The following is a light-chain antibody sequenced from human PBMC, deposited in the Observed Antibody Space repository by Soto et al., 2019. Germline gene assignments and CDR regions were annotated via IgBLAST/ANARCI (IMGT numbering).Light chain of an antibody. V-gene: IGKV3-15*01. CDR3: QQYNNWAPAWT. CDR2: GAS. CDR1: EIVRSE. J-gene: IGKJ1*01. Sequence: TLSLSQRKRATLSSMPIEIVRSELAWYQQKPGQSTRLLIYGASMRATGIPARFSGSGSGKQFSLTISRLHSEDFGVYPGQQYNNWAPAWTFCQGIK.